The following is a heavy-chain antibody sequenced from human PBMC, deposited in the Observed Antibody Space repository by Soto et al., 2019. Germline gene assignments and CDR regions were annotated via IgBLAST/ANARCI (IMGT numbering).Heavy chain of an antibody. CDR2: ISSNSAYI. D-gene: IGHD6-13*01. V-gene: IGHV3-21*01. CDR3: TRDASRDSSARGWFEP. J-gene: IGHJ5*02. Sequence: PXGSLRLSCAASGFTFRSFPMNWVRQAPGKGLEWVSTISSNSAYIYYTDALRGRFTISRDNAKNSLHLQMNSMRAEDTAVYYCTRDASRDSSARGWFEPWGQGTLVTVPQ. CDR1: GFTFRSFP.